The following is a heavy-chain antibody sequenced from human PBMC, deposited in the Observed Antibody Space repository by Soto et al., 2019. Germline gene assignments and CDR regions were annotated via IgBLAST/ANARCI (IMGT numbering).Heavy chain of an antibody. CDR2: IIPILGIA. V-gene: IGHV1-69*02. Sequence: QVQLVQSGAEVKKPGSSVQVSCKASGGTFSSYTISWVRQAPGQGLEWMGRIIPILGIANYAQKVQGRVTITADKSTSTADMDLSSLRSEDTAVDYCARGPGYCSGGSCYLSCWGQGTLVTVSS. CDR3: ARGPGYCSGGSCYLSC. D-gene: IGHD2-15*01. CDR1: GGTFSSYT. J-gene: IGHJ4*02.